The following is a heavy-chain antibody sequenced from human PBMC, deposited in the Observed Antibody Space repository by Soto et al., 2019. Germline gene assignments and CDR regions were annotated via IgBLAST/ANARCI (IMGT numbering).Heavy chain of an antibody. CDR1: GGSFSGYY. D-gene: IGHD6-13*01. V-gene: IGHV4-34*01. J-gene: IGHJ4*02. CDR3: ARTYSSSWSPFEY. CDR2: INHSVST. Sequence: QVQLQQWGAGLLKPSETLSLTCAVYGGSFSGYYWSWIRQPPGKGLEWIGEINHSVSTNYNPSLKSRVTISVDTSKNQFSLKLSSVTAADTAVYYCARTYSSSWSPFEYWGQGTLVTVSS.